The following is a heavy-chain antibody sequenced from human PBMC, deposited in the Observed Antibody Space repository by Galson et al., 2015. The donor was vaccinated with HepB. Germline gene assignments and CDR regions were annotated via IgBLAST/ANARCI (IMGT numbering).Heavy chain of an antibody. CDR2: IYYSGST. CDR3: ARGGGYSSSSALY. CDR1: GDSVSSVSYS. D-gene: IGHD6-13*01. Sequence: ETLSLTCTVSGDSVSSVSYSWTWIRQRPGKGLAWIGNIYYSGSTNYNPSLKSRVSISVDTSKNQFFLRVRFVTDADTAVYYCARGGGYSSSSALYWGLGTLVRVSS. V-gene: IGHV4-61*01. J-gene: IGHJ4*02.